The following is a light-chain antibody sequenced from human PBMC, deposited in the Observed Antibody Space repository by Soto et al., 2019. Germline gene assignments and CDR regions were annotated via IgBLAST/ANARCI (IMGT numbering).Light chain of an antibody. CDR3: QAWDSSTAVYV. V-gene: IGLV3-1*01. Sequence: SYELTQPPSVSVSPGQTASITCPGDKLGDKYACWYQQKPGQSPVLVIYQDSKRPSGIPERFSGSNSGNTATLTISGTQAMDEADYYCQAWDSSTAVYVFGTGTKLTVL. J-gene: IGLJ1*01. CDR1: KLGDKY. CDR2: QDS.